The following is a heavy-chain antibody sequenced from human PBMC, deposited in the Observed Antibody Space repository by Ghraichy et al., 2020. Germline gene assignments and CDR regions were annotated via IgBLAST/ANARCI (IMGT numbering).Heavy chain of an antibody. V-gene: IGHV4-34*01. J-gene: IGHJ6*03. CDR2: INHSGST. CDR3: ARRGATIFGVVRYYMDV. CDR1: GGSFSGYY. D-gene: IGHD3-3*01. Sequence: SETLSLTCAVYGGSFSGYYWSWIRQPPGKGLEWIGEINHSGSTNYNPSLKSRVTISVDTSKNQFSLKLSSVTAADTAVYYCARRGATIFGVVRYYMDVWGKGTTVTVSS.